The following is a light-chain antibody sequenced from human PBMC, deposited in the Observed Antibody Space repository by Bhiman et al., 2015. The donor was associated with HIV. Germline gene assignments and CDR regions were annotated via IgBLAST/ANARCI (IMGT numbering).Light chain of an antibody. CDR2: ENN. Sequence: QSVLTQPPSLSAAPGQKVTISCSGSSSNIGNNYVSWYQQFPGTAPKLLIYENNRRPSGIPDRFSASKSGTSATLGISGLQTGDEADYYCGTWDSSLSVVFGTGTKVTVL. CDR3: GTWDSSLSVV. V-gene: IGLV1-51*02. CDR1: SSNIGNNY. J-gene: IGLJ1*01.